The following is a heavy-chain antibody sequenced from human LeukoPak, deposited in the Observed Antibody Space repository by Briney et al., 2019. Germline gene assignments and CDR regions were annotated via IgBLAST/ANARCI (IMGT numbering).Heavy chain of an antibody. CDR2: IKEDGSEK. J-gene: IGHJ6*03. D-gene: IGHD4-11*01. Sequence: SGGSLRLSCAASGFTFSNYWMSWVGQAPGKWLEWVANIKEDGSEKFYVDSVKGRFTISRDNAKNSLYLQMSGLRAEDTAVYYCTRVEETATTAAIIRKYSYYYYYMDVWGKGNTVTVSS. V-gene: IGHV3-7*01. CDR1: GFTFSNYW. CDR3: TRVEETATTAAIIRKYSYYYYYMDV.